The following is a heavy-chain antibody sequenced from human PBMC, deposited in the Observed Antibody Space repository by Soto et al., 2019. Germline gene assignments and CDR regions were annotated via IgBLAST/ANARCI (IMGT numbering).Heavy chain of an antibody. CDR2: ISGSGGST. J-gene: IGHJ6*02. CDR3: ATNDGYYYGMDV. CDR1: GFTFSSYA. D-gene: IGHD2-8*01. Sequence: EVQLLESGGGLVQPGGSLRLSCAASGFTFSSYAMSWVRQAPGKGLEWVSAISGSGGSTYYADSVKGRFTISRDNSKNTLYLQMNSLRAEDTAVYYCATNDGYYYGMDVWGQGPTVTVSS. V-gene: IGHV3-23*01.